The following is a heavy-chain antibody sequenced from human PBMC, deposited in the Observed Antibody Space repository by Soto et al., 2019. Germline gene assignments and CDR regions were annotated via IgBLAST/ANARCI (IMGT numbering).Heavy chain of an antibody. CDR2: IIPVFATP. CDR3: ARGGASTPSWY. Sequence: QVQLEQSGSEVKKSGSSVKVSCKASGYSFSSHAITSVRQAPGQGLEWMGGIIPVFATPSYAQKFQARVKISEDNSTNTSYLELMSLRSEDTAAYYYARGGASTPSWYRGNG. D-gene: IGHD2-2*02. CDR1: GYSFSSHA. J-gene: IGHJ6*03. V-gene: IGHV1-69*06.